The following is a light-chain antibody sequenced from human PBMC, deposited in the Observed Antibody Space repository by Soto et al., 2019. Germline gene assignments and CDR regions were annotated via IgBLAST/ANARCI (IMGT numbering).Light chain of an antibody. J-gene: IGKJ2*01. CDR3: QQYGSSPPYT. V-gene: IGKV3-20*01. CDR2: GAS. CDR1: QSVSRSY. Sequence: EIVLTQSPGTLSLSPGERATLSCRAGQSVSRSYLAWYQQKPGQAPRLLIYGASTTATGIPDRFSGSGSGTDFTLTISRLEPEDFAVYYCQQYGSSPPYTFGQGTKLEIK.